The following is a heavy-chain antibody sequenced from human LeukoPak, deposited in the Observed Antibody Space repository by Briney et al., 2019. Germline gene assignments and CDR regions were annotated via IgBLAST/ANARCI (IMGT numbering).Heavy chain of an antibody. CDR3: AGWLQSLYFDS. CDR2: IYYSGST. D-gene: IGHD5-24*01. CDR1: GGSISSYY. V-gene: IGHV4-59*01. J-gene: IGHJ4*02. Sequence: SETLSLTCTVSGGSISSYYWSWLRQPPGKGLEWIGYIYYSGSTNYNPSLKSRVTIPVDTSKNQFSLKLSSVTAADTAVYYCAGWLQSLYFDSWGQGPLVPVSP.